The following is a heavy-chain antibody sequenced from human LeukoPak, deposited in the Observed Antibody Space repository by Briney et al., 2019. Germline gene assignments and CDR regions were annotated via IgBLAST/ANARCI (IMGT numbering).Heavy chain of an antibody. CDR2: IIPIFGTA. V-gene: IGHV1-69*01. CDR3: ACNWNYQIELAPYRPPKS. J-gene: IGHJ4*02. Sequence: SVKVSCKASGGTFSSYAISWVRQAPGQGLEWMGGIIPIFGTANYAQKFQGRVTITADESTSTAYMELSSLRSEDTAVYYCACNWNYQIELAPYRPPKSWGQGTLVTVSS. CDR1: GGTFSSYA. D-gene: IGHD1-7*01.